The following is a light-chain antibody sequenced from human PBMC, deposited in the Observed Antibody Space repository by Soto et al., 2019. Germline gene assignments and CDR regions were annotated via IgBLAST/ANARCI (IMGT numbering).Light chain of an antibody. CDR1: QSVSNS. Sequence: PGERATLSCRASQSVSNSLAWYQQRPGQAPRLLIYEASKRATGIPASFSGSGSGTDFTLTISSLESEDFAVYYCQQSSTWPWTFGQGTNLEI. J-gene: IGKJ2*02. CDR2: EAS. V-gene: IGKV3-11*01. CDR3: QQSSTWPWT.